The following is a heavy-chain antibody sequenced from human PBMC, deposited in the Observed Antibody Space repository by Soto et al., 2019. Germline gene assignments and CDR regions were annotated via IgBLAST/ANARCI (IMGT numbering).Heavy chain of an antibody. Sequence: GAYLTVSCKASGYSFTSYWISWVRQMPGKGLEWMGRIDPSDSYTNYSPSFQGHVTISADKSISTAYLQWSSLKASDTAMYYWERLFSGPDSSGYYRIDYWGKGTLVTVS. CDR3: ERLFSGPDSSGYYRIDY. V-gene: IGHV5-10-1*01. CDR2: IDPSDSYT. J-gene: IGHJ4*02. D-gene: IGHD3-22*01. CDR1: GYSFTSYW.